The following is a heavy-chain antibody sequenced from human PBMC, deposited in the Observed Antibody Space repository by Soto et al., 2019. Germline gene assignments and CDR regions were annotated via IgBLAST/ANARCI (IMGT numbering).Heavy chain of an antibody. CDR3: ARNGRDYGDPTVSAFDI. CDR1: GGSISSSNW. CDR2: IYHSGST. Sequence: QVQLQESGPGLVKPSGTLSLTCAVSGGSISSSNWWSWVRQPPGKGLEWIGEIYHSGSTNYNPSLKSQVTISVDKSKNQFSLKLSSVTAADTAVYYCARNGRDYGDPTVSAFDIWGQGTMVTVSS. V-gene: IGHV4-4*02. J-gene: IGHJ3*02. D-gene: IGHD4-17*01.